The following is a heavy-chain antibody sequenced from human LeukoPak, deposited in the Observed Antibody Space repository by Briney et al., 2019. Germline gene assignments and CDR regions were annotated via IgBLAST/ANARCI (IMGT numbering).Heavy chain of an antibody. CDR3: ARDQYYYDSSGYYYYFDY. CDR1: GFSFTSYW. D-gene: IGHD3-22*01. CDR2: IKQDGSEK. Sequence: QPGGSLTLSCAASGFSFTSYWMSWVRQAPGKGLEGVANIKQDGSEKYYVDSVKGRFTISRDNTKNSLYLQMNSLRAEDTAVYYCARDQYYYDSSGYYYYFDYWGQGTLVTVSS. J-gene: IGHJ4*02. V-gene: IGHV3-7*04.